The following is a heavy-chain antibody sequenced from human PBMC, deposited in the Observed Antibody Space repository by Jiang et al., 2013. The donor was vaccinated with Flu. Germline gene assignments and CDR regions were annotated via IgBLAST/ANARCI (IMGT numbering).Heavy chain of an antibody. D-gene: IGHD3-22*01. V-gene: IGHV6-1*01. CDR2: TYYRSKWYN. CDR1: GDSVSSNSAA. CDR3: ARGVRDYYDSSGYYWTVNFDY. J-gene: IGHJ4*02. Sequence: SQTLSLTCAISGDSVSSNSAAWNWIRQSPSRGLEWLGRTYYRSKWYNDYAVSVKSRITINPDTSKNQFSLQLNSVTPEDTAVYYCARGVRDYYDSSGYYWTVNFDYWGQGTLVHRLL.